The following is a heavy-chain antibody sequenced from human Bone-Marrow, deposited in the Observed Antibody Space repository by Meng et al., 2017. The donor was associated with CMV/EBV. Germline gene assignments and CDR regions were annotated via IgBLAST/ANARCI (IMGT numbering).Heavy chain of an antibody. J-gene: IGHJ5*02. V-gene: IGHV3-11*01. CDR2: INGPATAV. CDR1: GFNFGGFY. CDR3: ARDPRNKGLDP. Sequence: GESLKISCAASGFNFGGFYMVWVRQAPGKGLEWISHINGPATAVYYANSVKGRFTISRDNAQNSLYLQMDSLRVEDSAVYYCARDPRNKGLDPWGQGTPVTVSS.